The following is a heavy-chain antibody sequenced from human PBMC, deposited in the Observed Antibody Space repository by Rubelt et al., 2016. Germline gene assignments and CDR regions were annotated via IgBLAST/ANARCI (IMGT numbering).Heavy chain of an antibody. CDR1: GFSLSTSGVG. J-gene: IGHJ4*02. V-gene: IGHV2-5*01. CDR3: ATRPPDAYGGYSFDY. CDR2: IYWNDDK. D-gene: IGHD4-23*01. Sequence: QITLKESGPTLVKPTQTVTLTCTFSGFSLSTSGVGVGWIRQPPGKALEWLALIYWNDDKRYSPSLKSRLTITKDTSKNQGVLTMTNLDPVETATVYGATRPPDAYGGYSFDYWGQGTLVTVSS.